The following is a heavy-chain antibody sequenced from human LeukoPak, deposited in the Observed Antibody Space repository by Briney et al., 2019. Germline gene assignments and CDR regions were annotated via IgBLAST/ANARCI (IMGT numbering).Heavy chain of an antibody. D-gene: IGHD3-3*01. CDR3: ARGIGTYYDFWSGYPGAAFDI. CDR2: IYYSGST. J-gene: IGHJ3*02. Sequence: SETLSLTCTVSGGSISSYYWSWIRQPPGKGLEWIGYIYYSGSTNYNPSPKSRVTISVDTSKNQFSLKLSSVTAADTAVYYCARGIGTYYDFWSGYPGAAFDIWGQGTMVTVSS. CDR1: GGSISSYY. V-gene: IGHV4-59*01.